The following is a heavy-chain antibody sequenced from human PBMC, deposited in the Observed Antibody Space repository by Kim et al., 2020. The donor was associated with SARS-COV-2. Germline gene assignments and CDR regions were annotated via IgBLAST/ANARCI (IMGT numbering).Heavy chain of an antibody. CDR3: VKELLVGYDFWSGYYFDL. D-gene: IGHD3-3*01. CDR1: GFSFTNYG. J-gene: IGHJ4*02. Sequence: GGSLRLSCAASGFSFTNYGMHWVRQAPGRGLEWVAVISYDGSTKYYADSVKGRFTISRDKFKNMLYLQMNSLRTEDTALYYCVKELLVGYDFWSGYYFDLWGQGTLVTVSS. V-gene: IGHV3-30*18. CDR2: ISYDGSTK.